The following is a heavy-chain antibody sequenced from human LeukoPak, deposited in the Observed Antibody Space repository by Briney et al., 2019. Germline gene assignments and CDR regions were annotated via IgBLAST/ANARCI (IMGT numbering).Heavy chain of an antibody. D-gene: IGHD6-13*01. CDR3: ARDLPRTAAGPHRWFDP. CDR1: GGSISSGSYY. Sequence: ASETLSLTCTVSGGSISSGSYYWSWIRQPPGKGLEWIGYIYYSGSTYYNPSLKSRVTISVDTSKNQFSLRLSSVTAADTAVYYCARDLPRTAAGPHRWFDPWGQGTLVTVSS. V-gene: IGHV4-61*01. CDR2: IYYSGST. J-gene: IGHJ5*02.